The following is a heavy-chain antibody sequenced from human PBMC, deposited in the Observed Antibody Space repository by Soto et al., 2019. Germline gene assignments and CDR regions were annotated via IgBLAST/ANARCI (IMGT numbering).Heavy chain of an antibody. CDR1: GYTFTSYD. CDR3: SASSGYYTSYYYMDV. D-gene: IGHD3-22*01. CDR2: MNPNSGNT. Sequence: ASVKVSCKASGYTFTSYDINWVRQATGQGLEWMGWMNPNSGNTGYAQKFQGRVTITRNTSISTAYMELSSLRSEDTSLYYCSASSGYYTSYYYMDVWGEGTTVTVSS. V-gene: IGHV1-8*01. J-gene: IGHJ6*03.